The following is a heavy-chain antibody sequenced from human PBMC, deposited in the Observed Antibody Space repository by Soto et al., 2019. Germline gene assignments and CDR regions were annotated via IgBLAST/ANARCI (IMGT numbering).Heavy chain of an antibody. CDR1: GYSFTSYW. Sequence: GESLKISCKGSGYSFTSYWIGWVRQMPVKGLEWMGIIYPGDSDTRYSPSFQGQVTISADKSISTAYLQWSSLKASDTAMYYCARRSGSYYIRGAFDIWGQGTMVTVSS. J-gene: IGHJ3*02. CDR2: IYPGDSDT. D-gene: IGHD3-10*01. CDR3: ARRSGSYYIRGAFDI. V-gene: IGHV5-51*01.